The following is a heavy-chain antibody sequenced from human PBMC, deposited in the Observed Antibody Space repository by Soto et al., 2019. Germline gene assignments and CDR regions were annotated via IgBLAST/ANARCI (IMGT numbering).Heavy chain of an antibody. V-gene: IGHV1-46*01. Sequence: GASVKVSCKASGYTFTSYYMHWVRQAPGQGLEWMGIINPSGGSTSYAQKFQGRDTMTRDTSTSTAYMELRSLRSDDTAVYYCARLGDYGDSYFDYWGQGTLVTVS. CDR2: INPSGGST. J-gene: IGHJ4*02. D-gene: IGHD4-17*01. CDR3: ARLGDYGDSYFDY. CDR1: GYTFTSYY.